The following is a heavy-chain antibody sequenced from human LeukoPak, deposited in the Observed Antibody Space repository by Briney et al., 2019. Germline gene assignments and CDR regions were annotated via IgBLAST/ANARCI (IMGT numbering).Heavy chain of an antibody. J-gene: IGHJ3*02. CDR1: GGSFSGYY. CDR3: ARDRAVHGSGSYYNVIIHGVFDI. V-gene: IGHV4-34*01. Sequence: SETLSLTCAVYGGSFSGYYRSWIRQPPGKGLEWIGEINHSGSTYYNPSLKSRVTISVDTSKNQFSLKLSSVTAADTAVYYCARDRAVHGSGSYYNVIIHGVFDIWGQGTMVTVSS. D-gene: IGHD3-10*01. CDR2: INHSGST.